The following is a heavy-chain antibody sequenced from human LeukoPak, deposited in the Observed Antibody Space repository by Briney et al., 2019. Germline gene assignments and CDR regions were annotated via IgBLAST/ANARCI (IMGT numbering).Heavy chain of an antibody. CDR2: INPSGGST. V-gene: IGHV1-46*01. D-gene: IGHD3-22*01. CDR1: GYNFISYY. Sequence: ASVRVSCKASGYNFISYYMHWVRQAPGQGLEWMGIINPSGGSTSYAQKFQDRVTMTRDTSTSTVYMELSSLKSEDTAVYYCAKAPQKDYYDSSGYYQYWGQGTLVTVSS. J-gene: IGHJ4*02. CDR3: AKAPQKDYYDSSGYYQY.